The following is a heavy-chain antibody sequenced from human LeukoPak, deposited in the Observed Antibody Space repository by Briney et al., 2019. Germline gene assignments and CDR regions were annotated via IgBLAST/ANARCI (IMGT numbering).Heavy chain of an antibody. CDR1: GFTFSSYS. CDR2: ISSSSSYI. CDR3: ARDLVIYDSSGYYYFDY. D-gene: IGHD3-22*01. J-gene: IGHJ4*02. Sequence: GGSLRLSCAASGFTFSSYSMNWVRQAPGKGLEWVSSISSSSSYIYYADSVKGRFTISRDNAKNSLYLQMNSLRAEGTAVYYCARDLVIYDSSGYYYFDYWGQGTLVTVSS. V-gene: IGHV3-21*01.